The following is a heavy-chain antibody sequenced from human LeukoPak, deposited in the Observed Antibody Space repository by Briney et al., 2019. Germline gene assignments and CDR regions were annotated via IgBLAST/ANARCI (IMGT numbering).Heavy chain of an antibody. CDR1: GFTFNNYA. D-gene: IGHD3-10*01. CDR3: AKVFRGDY. CDR2: ISGSGGSGSSA. Sequence: SGGSLRLSCAASGFTFNNYAMSWVRQAPGEGLEWVSTISGSGGSGSSAYYADSVKGRFTISRDNSKNTLYLQMNSLRAEDTAVYYCAKVFRGDYWGQGTLVTVSS. J-gene: IGHJ4*02. V-gene: IGHV3-23*01.